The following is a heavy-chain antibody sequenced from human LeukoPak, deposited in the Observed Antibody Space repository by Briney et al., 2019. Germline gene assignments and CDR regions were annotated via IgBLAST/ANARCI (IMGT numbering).Heavy chain of an antibody. CDR2: IYHSGST. V-gene: IGHV4-38-2*02. J-gene: IGHJ4*02. CDR3: AKDYSGYCTNSVCYSLD. Sequence: SETLSLTCTVSGYSISSGYYWGWIRQPPGKGLEWIGSIYHSGSTYYNPSLKSRVTISVDTSKNQFSLKLSSVTAADTAVYYCAKDYSGYCTNSVCYSLDWGQGTLVTVSS. D-gene: IGHD2-8*01. CDR1: GYSISSGYY.